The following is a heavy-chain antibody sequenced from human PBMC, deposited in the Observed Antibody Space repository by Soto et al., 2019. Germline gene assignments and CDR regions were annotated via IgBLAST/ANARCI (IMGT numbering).Heavy chain of an antibody. V-gene: IGHV3-23*01. Sequence: EVQLLESGGGLAQPGGSLRLSCAASGFTFSSYPMSWVHQAPGQGLEWVSGIVASGGITYYADSVKGRFTISRDNSKNTLYLQMNSLRAEDTAVYYCAKNSAATIRVGDDYWGQGTLVTVSS. D-gene: IGHD5-12*01. CDR2: IVASGGIT. CDR1: GFTFSSYP. J-gene: IGHJ4*02. CDR3: AKNSAATIRVGDDY.